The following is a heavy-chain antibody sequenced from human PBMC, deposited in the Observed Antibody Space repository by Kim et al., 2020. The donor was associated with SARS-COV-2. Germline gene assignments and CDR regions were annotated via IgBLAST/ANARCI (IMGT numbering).Heavy chain of an antibody. CDR3: ARRTTVITPRLAH. D-gene: IGHD4-17*01. V-gene: IGHV3-11*03. Sequence: GGSLRLSCSTSGFPLGDYHMAWVRQAPGQGLEWLSYISSTGSITKYAESLQGRFTISGDNAKHLVFLQLSSLRAEDTAMYYCARRTTVITPRLAHWGQGTLVIVSS. CDR2: ISSTGSIT. CDR1: GFPLGDYH. J-gene: IGHJ4*02.